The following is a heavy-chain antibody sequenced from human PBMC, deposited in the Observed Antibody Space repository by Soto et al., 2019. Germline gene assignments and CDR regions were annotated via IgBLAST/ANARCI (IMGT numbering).Heavy chain of an antibody. CDR3: AAVVLRNRSPLFDY. Sequence: ASVKVSCKASGFTVTSSAMQWVRQARGQRLEWIGWIVVGSGNTNYAQKFQERVTITRDMSTSTAYMELSSLRSEDTAVYYCAAVVLRNRSPLFDYWGQGTLVTVSS. CDR2: IVVGSGNT. D-gene: IGHD3-3*01. CDR1: GFTVTSSA. V-gene: IGHV1-58*02. J-gene: IGHJ4*02.